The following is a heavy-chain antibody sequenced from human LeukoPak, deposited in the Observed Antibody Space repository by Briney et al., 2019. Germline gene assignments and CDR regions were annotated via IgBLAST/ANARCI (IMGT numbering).Heavy chain of an antibody. CDR2: IIPIFGTA. J-gene: IGHJ6*03. V-gene: IGHV1-69*05. D-gene: IGHD6-13*01. Sequence: SVKVSCKASGGTFSSYAISWVRQALGQGLEWMGGIIPIFGTANYAQKFQGRVTITTDESTSTAYMELSSLRSEDTAVYYCASIAAAGYYYYYMDVWGKGTTVTVSS. CDR3: ASIAAAGYYYYYMDV. CDR1: GGTFSSYA.